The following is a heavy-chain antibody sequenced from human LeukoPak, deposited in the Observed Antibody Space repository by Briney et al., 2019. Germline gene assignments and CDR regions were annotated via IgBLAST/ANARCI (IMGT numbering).Heavy chain of an antibody. D-gene: IGHD6-13*01. CDR1: GFTFSSYA. V-gene: IGHV3-23*01. CDR3: AKILGSSSPRSVDY. J-gene: IGHJ4*02. CDR2: ISGSGT. Sequence: GGSLRLSCAASGFTFSSYAMSWVRQAPGKGREWVSTISGSGTYYADSVKGRFTISRDNSKNTLYLQMYSLRAEDTAVYYCAKILGSSSPRSVDYWGQGTLVTVSS.